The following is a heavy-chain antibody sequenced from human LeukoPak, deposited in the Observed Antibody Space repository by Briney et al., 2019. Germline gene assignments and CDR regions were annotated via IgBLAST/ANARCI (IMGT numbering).Heavy chain of an antibody. CDR1: GGSTSSDTYY. D-gene: IGHD6-19*01. V-gene: IGHV4-61*02. J-gene: IGHJ4*02. Sequence: SETLSLTCTLSGGSTSSDTYYWTWIRQPAGKGLEWIGRIYTSGSTNYNPSLKSRVTISVDTSKNQFSLKLSSVTAADTAVYYCARYTVARRYFDYWGQGTLVTVSS. CDR2: IYTSGST. CDR3: ARYTVARRYFDY.